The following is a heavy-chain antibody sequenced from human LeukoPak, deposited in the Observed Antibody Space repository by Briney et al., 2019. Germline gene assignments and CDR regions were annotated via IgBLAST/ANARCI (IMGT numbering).Heavy chain of an antibody. CDR1: GFTSSSYA. CDR3: AKATDYGGNSGYFDY. D-gene: IGHD4-23*01. Sequence: GGSLRLSCAASGFTSSSYAITWVRQAPGKGLEWISAISGSGGSTYYADSVKGRFTISRDNSKNTLYLQMNSLRAEDTAVYYCAKATDYGGNSGYFDYWGQGTLVTVSS. V-gene: IGHV3-23*01. J-gene: IGHJ4*02. CDR2: ISGSGGST.